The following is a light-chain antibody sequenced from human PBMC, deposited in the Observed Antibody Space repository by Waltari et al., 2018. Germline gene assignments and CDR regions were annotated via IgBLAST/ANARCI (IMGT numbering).Light chain of an antibody. Sequence: DIVMTQSPDSLAVSLGERATINCKPSQSILYRPNNKNYLVWSQQKPAQPPKLLIYWASTRESGVPDRFSGSGSGTDFTLTISSLQAEDVAVYYCQQYYSTPHTFGQGTKLEIK. CDR2: WAS. CDR3: QQYYSTPHT. V-gene: IGKV4-1*01. J-gene: IGKJ2*01. CDR1: QSILYRPNNKNY.